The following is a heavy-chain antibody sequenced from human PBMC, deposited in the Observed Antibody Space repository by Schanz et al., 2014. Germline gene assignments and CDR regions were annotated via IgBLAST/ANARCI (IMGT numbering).Heavy chain of an antibody. CDR3: ASPSGYSDYGTYFDF. V-gene: IGHV3-30*19. Sequence: VHLVESGGGLVKPGGSLRLSCAASGFTFSSYGMHWVRQAPGKGLEWVALISNDGSIKYYADSVEGRFTISRDNSRNTLYLQMNSLRTEDTAVYYCASPSGYSDYGTYFDFWGQGTLXTVSS. CDR2: ISNDGSIK. CDR1: GFTFSSYG. D-gene: IGHD5-12*01. J-gene: IGHJ4*02.